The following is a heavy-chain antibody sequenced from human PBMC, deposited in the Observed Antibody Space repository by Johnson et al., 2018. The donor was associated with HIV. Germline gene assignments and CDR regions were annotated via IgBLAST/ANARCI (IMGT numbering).Heavy chain of an antibody. D-gene: IGHD1-26*01. CDR1: GFTFRNYW. CDR3: AKEYLRYSGTYAGAFDI. J-gene: IGHJ3*02. Sequence: VQLVESGGGLVQSGGSLRLPCTASGFTFRNYWMSWVRQAPGKGLEWVASIKQDGSEKYYVDSVKGRFTISRDNYQNTLYLQMNSLRAEDTAVYYCAKEYLRYSGTYAGAFDIWGQGTMVTVSS. V-gene: IGHV3-7*01. CDR2: IKQDGSEK.